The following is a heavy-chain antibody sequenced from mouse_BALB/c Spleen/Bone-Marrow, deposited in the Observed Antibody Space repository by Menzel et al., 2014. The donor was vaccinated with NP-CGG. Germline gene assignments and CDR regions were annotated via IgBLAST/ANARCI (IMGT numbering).Heavy chain of an antibody. V-gene: IGHV1-7*01. J-gene: IGHJ4*01. CDR2: INPSTGYT. Sequence: VKVVESGAELAKPGASVKMPCKASGYTFTSYWMHWVKQRPGQVLEWIGYINPSTGYTEYNLKFKDKATLTADKSSSTAYIQLSSLTSEDSAVYYCASPYGYEDYSAMDYWGQGTSVTVSS. D-gene: IGHD1-2*01. CDR3: ASPYGYEDYSAMDY. CDR1: GYTFTSYW.